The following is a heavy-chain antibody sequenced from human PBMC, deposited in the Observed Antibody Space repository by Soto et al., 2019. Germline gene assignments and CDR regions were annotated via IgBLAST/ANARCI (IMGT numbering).Heavy chain of an antibody. J-gene: IGHJ5*02. D-gene: IGHD6-13*01. CDR2: ISSSSSYI. CDR1: GFTFRSYS. V-gene: IGHV3-21*01. Sequence: GSLRLSCAASGFTFRSYSMNWVRQAPGKGLEWVSSISSSSSYIYYADSVKGRFTISRDNAKDSLYLQMNSLRAEDTAVYYCARDRIAAAGWFDPWGQGTLVTVSS. CDR3: ARDRIAAAGWFDP.